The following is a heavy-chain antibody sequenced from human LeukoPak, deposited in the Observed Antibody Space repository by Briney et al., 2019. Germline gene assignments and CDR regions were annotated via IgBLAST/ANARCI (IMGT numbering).Heavy chain of an antibody. CDR2: ISASGDNT. V-gene: IGHV3-23*01. CDR1: GFTFSSYA. D-gene: IGHD3-10*02. CDR3: AKLGITMIGGV. J-gene: IGHJ6*04. Sequence: GGSLRLSCAASGFTFSSYAMSWVRQAPGKGLEWVSVISASGDNTYYADSAKGRFTMSRDNSKNTLYLQMNSLRAEDTAFYYCAKLGITMIGGVWGKGTTVTISS.